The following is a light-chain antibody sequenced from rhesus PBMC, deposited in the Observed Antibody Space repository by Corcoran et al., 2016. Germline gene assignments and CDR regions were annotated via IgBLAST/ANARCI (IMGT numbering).Light chain of an antibody. CDR1: QGISNN. Sequence: DIQMTQSPSSLSASVGDRVTITCQASQGISNNLVWYQQKPGKVPKLLIYKASTRQSGVPSRFSGSGSGTDFTLTFSSLQPEDFATYYCLQGYSTPFTFGPGTKLDIK. CDR2: KAS. J-gene: IGKJ3*01. CDR3: LQGYSTPFT. V-gene: IGKV1-25*01.